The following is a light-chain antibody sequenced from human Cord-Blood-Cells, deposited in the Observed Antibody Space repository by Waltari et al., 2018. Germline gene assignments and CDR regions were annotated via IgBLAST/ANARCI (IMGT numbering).Light chain of an antibody. J-gene: IGLJ3*02. V-gene: IGLV3-1*01. CDR2: QDS. Sequence: SYELTQPPSVSVSPGQTASITCSGDKLGDNYACWYQQKPGQSPVLVIYQDSKRPEGIPERFSGSNSGNTATLTISGTQAMDEADYYCQAWDSSTAVFGGGTKLTVL. CDR3: QAWDSSTAV. CDR1: KLGDNY.